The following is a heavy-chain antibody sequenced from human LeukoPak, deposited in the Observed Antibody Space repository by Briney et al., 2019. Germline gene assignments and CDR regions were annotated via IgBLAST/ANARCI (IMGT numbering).Heavy chain of an antibody. D-gene: IGHD3-10*01. CDR1: GFTFSSYS. J-gene: IGHJ4*02. Sequence: GGSLRLSCAASGFTFSSYSMNWVRQAPGKGLEWVSSITYDRSNKYYADSVKGRFTISRDNAKNTLFLQMNSLRAEDTAVYYCSKDSRISWVGELGYCDYWGQGTLVTVSS. CDR2: ITYDRSNK. V-gene: IGHV3-21*01. CDR3: SKDSRISWVGELGYCDY.